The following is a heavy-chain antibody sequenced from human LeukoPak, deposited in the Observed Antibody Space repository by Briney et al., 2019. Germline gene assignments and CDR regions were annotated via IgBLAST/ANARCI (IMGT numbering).Heavy chain of an antibody. Sequence: SEALSLTCTVFGDSISGSKYFWGWIRQPPGKGLEGIGNFYSGGSTYYNPSLKRRVAISEDTSGKQFSLRLGSVTAADTAVYFCARVGSGLKLYYFDYWGQGILVTVSS. J-gene: IGHJ4*02. CDR2: FYSGGST. CDR1: GDSISGSKYF. V-gene: IGHV4-39*07. CDR3: ARVGSGLKLYYFDY. D-gene: IGHD3-3*01.